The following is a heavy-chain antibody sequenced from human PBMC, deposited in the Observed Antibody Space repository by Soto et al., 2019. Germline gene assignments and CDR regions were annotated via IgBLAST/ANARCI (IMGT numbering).Heavy chain of an antibody. V-gene: IGHV4-4*02. CDR3: ARVWGTSYYDSSGYLNWFDP. CDR2: IYHSGST. J-gene: IGHJ5*02. CDR1: GGSISSSNW. D-gene: IGHD3-22*01. Sequence: PSETLSLTCAVSGGSISSSNWWSWVRQPPGKGLEWIGEIYHSGSTNYNPSLKSRVTISVDKSKNQFSLKLSSVTAADTAVYYCARVWGTSYYDSSGYLNWFDPWGQGTLVTVSS.